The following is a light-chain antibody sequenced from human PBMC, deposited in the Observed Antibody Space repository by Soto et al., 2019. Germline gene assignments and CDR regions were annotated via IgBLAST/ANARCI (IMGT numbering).Light chain of an antibody. CDR3: QQAYSFPIT. Sequence: AIRMTQSPSSLSASTGDRVTITCRASQGISSYLAWYQQKPGKAPKLLIYAASTLQSGVPARFSGSGSGTDFTLSINSLQPEDFATYYCQQAYSFPITFGQGTRLEIK. CDR1: QGISSY. J-gene: IGKJ5*01. V-gene: IGKV1-8*01. CDR2: AAS.